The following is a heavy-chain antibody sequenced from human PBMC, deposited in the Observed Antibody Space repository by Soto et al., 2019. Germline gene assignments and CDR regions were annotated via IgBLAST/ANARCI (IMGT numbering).Heavy chain of an antibody. CDR2: IWYDGNTK. V-gene: IGHV3-33*06. CDR3: AKDGFRYCTSSTCHGRLDS. J-gene: IGHJ5*01. Sequence: QVQLVASGGGVVQPERSLRLSCAASGFSFSTYGMHWVRQAPGKGLEWVAVIWYDGNTKYYEDSVKGRFTISRDNSKNTLYLQSDSLRDDDTAVYYCAKDGFRYCTSSTCHGRLDSWGEGTLVTVSS. D-gene: IGHD2-2*01. CDR1: GFSFSTYG.